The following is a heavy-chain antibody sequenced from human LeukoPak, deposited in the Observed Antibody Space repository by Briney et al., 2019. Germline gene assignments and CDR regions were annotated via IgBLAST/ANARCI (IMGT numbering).Heavy chain of an antibody. CDR3: ARAVGGGEYYFDY. Sequence: GRSLGLSCAASGFTFSSYGMHWVRQAPGKGLEWVAVIWYDGSNKYYADSVKGRFTISRDNSKNTLYLQMNSLRAEDTAVYYCARAVGGGEYYFDYWGQGTLVTVSS. CDR2: IWYDGSNK. D-gene: IGHD3-10*01. CDR1: GFTFSSYG. V-gene: IGHV3-33*01. J-gene: IGHJ4*02.